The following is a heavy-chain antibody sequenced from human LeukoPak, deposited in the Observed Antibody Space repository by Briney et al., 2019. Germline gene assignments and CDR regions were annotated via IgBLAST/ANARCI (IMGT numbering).Heavy chain of an antibody. CDR2: ISSSSSYI. D-gene: IGHD6-13*01. V-gene: IGHV3-21*01. Sequence: PGGSLRLSCAASGFTFSSYSMNWVRQAPGKGLEWVSSISSSSSYIYYADSVKGRFTISRDNAKNSLYLQMNSLRAEDTAVYYCARERIAAAGTGVDYWGQGTLVTISS. J-gene: IGHJ4*02. CDR3: ARERIAAAGTGVDY. CDR1: GFTFSSYS.